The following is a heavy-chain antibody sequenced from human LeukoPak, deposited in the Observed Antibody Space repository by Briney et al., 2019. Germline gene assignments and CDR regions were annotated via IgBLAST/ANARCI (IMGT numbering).Heavy chain of an antibody. CDR1: GGSISSYY. Sequence: SETLPLTCTVSGGSISSYYWSWIRQPPGKGREWIGYIYYSGSTNYNPSLKSRVTISVDTSKNQFSLKLSSVTAADTAVYYCARATEYVFLDYWGQGTLVTVSS. CDR3: ARATEYVFLDY. CDR2: IYYSGST. D-gene: IGHD2/OR15-2a*01. V-gene: IGHV4-59*01. J-gene: IGHJ4*02.